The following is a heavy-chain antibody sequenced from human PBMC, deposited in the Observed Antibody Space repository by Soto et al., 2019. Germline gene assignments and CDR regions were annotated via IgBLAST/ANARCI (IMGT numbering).Heavy chain of an antibody. V-gene: IGHV4-31*03. D-gene: IGHD1-26*01. CDR1: GGSISSGGYY. J-gene: IGHJ4*02. CDR2: NSGST. Sequence: QVQLQESGPGLVKPSQTLSLTCTVSGGSISSGGYYWSWIRQHPGKSLEWIGYNSGSTYYNPSLKSRVTISVDTSKNQFSLKLSSVTAADTAVYYCAREGGIVGATAADYWGQGTLVTVSS. CDR3: AREGGIVGATAADY.